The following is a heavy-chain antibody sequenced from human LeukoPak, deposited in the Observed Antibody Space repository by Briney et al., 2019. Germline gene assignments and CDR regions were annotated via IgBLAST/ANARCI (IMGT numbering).Heavy chain of an antibody. Sequence: PGGSLRLSCAASGFSLSTYAMSWVRQAPGKGPEWVSALSGAGGRTYYADSVKGRFTISRDNSKNTLYLQMDSLRAEDTAVYYCAKDRADNGDRLRFDPWGQGTLVTVSS. CDR2: LSGAGGRT. J-gene: IGHJ5*02. V-gene: IGHV3-23*01. D-gene: IGHD4-17*01. CDR1: GFSLSTYA. CDR3: AKDRADNGDRLRFDP.